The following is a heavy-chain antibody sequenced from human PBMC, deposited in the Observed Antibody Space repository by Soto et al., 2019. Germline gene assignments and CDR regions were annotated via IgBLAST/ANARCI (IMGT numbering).Heavy chain of an antibody. CDR1: GFTFSSYG. D-gene: IGHD2-15*01. CDR2: IWYDGSNK. Sequence: GGSLRLSCAASGFTFSSYGMHWVRQAPGKGQEWVSVIWYDGSNKYYADSVKGRFTISKDNSKNTLYLQMNSLRAEHTAVYYCARGLVVVVAATNHLDYWGQGTLVTVSS. V-gene: IGHV3-33*01. J-gene: IGHJ4*02. CDR3: ARGLVVVVAATNHLDY.